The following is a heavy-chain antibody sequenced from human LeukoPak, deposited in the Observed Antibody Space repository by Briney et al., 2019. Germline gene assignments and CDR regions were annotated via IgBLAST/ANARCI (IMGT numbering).Heavy chain of an antibody. CDR1: GGSVSSGSYY. Sequence: PSETLSLTCTVSGGSVSSGSYYWSWIRQPPGKGLEWIGYIYYSGSTNYNPSLKSRVTISVDTSKNQFSLKLSSVTAADTAVYYCARGGIAVAGKRPTKYNWFDPWGQGTLVTVSS. D-gene: IGHD6-19*01. V-gene: IGHV4-61*01. CDR3: ARGGIAVAGKRPTKYNWFDP. CDR2: IYYSGST. J-gene: IGHJ5*02.